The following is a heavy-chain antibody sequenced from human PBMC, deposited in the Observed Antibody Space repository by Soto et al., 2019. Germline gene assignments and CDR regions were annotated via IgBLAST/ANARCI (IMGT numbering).Heavy chain of an antibody. D-gene: IGHD3-9*01. Sequence: GGSLRLSCAASGFAFSSYALHWVRRAPGKGLEWVSAIGTGGDTYYADSVMGRFTISRDNAKKSLYLHMNSLIAEDMAVYYCAKGMRYFDWLLFTFDYWGQGTLVTVSS. CDR1: GFAFSSYA. CDR3: AKGMRYFDWLLFTFDY. J-gene: IGHJ4*02. V-gene: IGHV3-13*01. CDR2: IGTGGDT.